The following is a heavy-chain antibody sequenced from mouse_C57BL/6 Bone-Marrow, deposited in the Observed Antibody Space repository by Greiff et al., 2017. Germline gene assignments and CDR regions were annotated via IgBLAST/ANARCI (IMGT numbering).Heavy chain of an antibody. D-gene: IGHD1-1*02. CDR3: ARGVLWFDY. CDR2: IYPSDSET. J-gene: IGHJ2*01. V-gene: IGHV1-61*01. CDR1: GYTFTSYW. Sequence: QVQLKQPGAELVRPGSSVKLSCKASGYTFTSYWMDWVKQRPGQGLEWIGNIYPSDSETHYNQKFKDKATLTVDKSSSTAYMQLSSLTSEDSAVYYCARGVLWFDYWGQGTTLTVSS.